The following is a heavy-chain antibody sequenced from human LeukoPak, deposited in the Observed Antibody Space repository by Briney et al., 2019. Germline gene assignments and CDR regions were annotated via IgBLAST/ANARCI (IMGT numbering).Heavy chain of an antibody. CDR3: ARASSTSAFSGMDV. J-gene: IGHJ6*04. CDR2: IYSGGST. Sequence: GGSQRLSCAASGFTVSSNYMSWVRQAPGKGLERVSVIYSGGSTYYADSVKGRFTISRDNSKNTLYLQMNSLRAEDTAVYYCARASSTSAFSGMDVWGKGTTVTVSS. V-gene: IGHV3-53*01. D-gene: IGHD2-2*01. CDR1: GFTVSSNY.